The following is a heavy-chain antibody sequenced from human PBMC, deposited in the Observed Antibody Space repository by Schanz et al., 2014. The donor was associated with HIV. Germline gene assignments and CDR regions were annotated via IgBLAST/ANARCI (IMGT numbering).Heavy chain of an antibody. CDR1: GYTFTIYG. J-gene: IGHJ4*02. V-gene: IGHV1-69*13. D-gene: IGHD4-17*01. CDR2: ITPIFDTA. Sequence: QVQLVQSGAEVKKPGASVKVSCKASGYTFTIYGISWVRQAPGQGLEWMGGITPIFDTANYAQKFQGRVTITADESTSTAYMELSSLRSEDTDVYYCARYLGGDDGDFYFDYWGQGTLVTVSS. CDR3: ARYLGGDDGDFYFDY.